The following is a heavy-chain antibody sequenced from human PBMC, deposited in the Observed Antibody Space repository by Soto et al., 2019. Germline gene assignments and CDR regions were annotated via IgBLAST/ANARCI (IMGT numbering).Heavy chain of an antibody. J-gene: IGHJ6*02. CDR2: ISGSGGST. CDR3: AKAEDSSSWYPDYYYGMDV. D-gene: IGHD6-13*01. V-gene: IGHV3-23*01. CDR1: GFTFSSYA. Sequence: EVQLLESGGGLVQPGGSLRLSCAASGFTFSSYAMSWVRQAPGKGLEWVSAISGSGGSTYYADSVKGRFTISRDNSKNTLYLQMNSLRAEDTAVYYCAKAEDSSSWYPDYYYGMDVWGQGTTVTVSS.